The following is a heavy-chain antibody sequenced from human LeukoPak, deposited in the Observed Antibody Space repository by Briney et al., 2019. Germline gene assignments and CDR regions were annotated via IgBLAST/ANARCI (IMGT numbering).Heavy chain of an antibody. CDR1: GGSISSGSYY. D-gene: IGHD5/OR15-5a*01. V-gene: IGHV4-61*02. CDR3: AREGRVYGANRFDP. J-gene: IGHJ5*02. Sequence: SSQTLSLTCTVSGGSISSGSYYWSWIRQPAGKGLEWIGRIYTSGSTNYNPSLKSRVTISVDTSKNQFSLKLSSVTAADTAVYYCAREGRVYGANRFDPWGQGTLVTVSS. CDR2: IYTSGST.